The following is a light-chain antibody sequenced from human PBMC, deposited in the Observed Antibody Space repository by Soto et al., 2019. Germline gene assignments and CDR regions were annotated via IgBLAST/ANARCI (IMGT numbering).Light chain of an antibody. V-gene: IGKV1-39*01. CDR2: AAS. Sequence: DIQMTQAPSSLSASVGDRGTITCRASQSISSYLNWYQQKPGKAPKLLIYAASSLQSGVPSRFSGSASGTDFTLTISSLQPVYFSTYYCQQSYSTPRTVAQGTKVDIK. CDR1: QSISSY. CDR3: QQSYSTPRT. J-gene: IGKJ1*01.